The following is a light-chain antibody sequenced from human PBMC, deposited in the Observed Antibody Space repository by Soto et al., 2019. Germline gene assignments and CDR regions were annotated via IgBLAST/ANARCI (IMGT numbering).Light chain of an antibody. CDR2: AAS. CDR1: QGISSY. CDR3: QQYYSYLFT. J-gene: IGKJ3*01. Sequence: AIRMTQSPSSFSASTGDRVTITCRASQGISSYLAWYQQKPGTAPKLLIYAASTLQSGVPSRFSGSGSGTDFTLTISCLQSEDFATYYCQQYYSYLFTFGPGTKVDIK. V-gene: IGKV1-8*01.